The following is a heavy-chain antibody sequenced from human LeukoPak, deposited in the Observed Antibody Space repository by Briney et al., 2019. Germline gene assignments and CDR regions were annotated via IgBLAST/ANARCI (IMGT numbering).Heavy chain of an antibody. Sequence: GGSLRLSCAASGFTFSSYAMHWVRQAPGKGLEWVAVISYDGSNKYYADSVKGRFTISRDNSKNTLYLQTNSLRAEDTAVYYCAREQEWFGPRGPYYYYGMDVWGQGTTVTVSS. CDR1: GFTFSSYA. CDR3: AREQEWFGPRGPYYYYGMDV. V-gene: IGHV3-30*04. J-gene: IGHJ6*02. CDR2: ISYDGSNK. D-gene: IGHD3-10*01.